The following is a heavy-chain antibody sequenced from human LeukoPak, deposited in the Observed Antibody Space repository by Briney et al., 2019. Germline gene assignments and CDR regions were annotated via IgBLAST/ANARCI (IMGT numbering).Heavy chain of an antibody. Sequence: NSSETLSLTCTVSGGSISGYYWSWIRQPPGKGLEWIGEINHSGSTNYNPSLKSRVTISVDTSKNQFSLKLSSVTAADTAVYYCARGPYYAGFNYWGQGTLVTVSS. CDR3: ARGPYYAGFNY. V-gene: IGHV4-34*01. J-gene: IGHJ4*02. CDR2: INHSGST. D-gene: IGHD2/OR15-2a*01. CDR1: GGSISGYY.